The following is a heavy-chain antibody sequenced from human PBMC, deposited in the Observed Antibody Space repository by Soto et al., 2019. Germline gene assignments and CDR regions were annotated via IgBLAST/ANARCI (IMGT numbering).Heavy chain of an antibody. V-gene: IGHV6-1*01. J-gene: IGHJ6*02. D-gene: IGHD6-6*01. CDR2: TYYRSKWYN. CDR1: GDSVSSNSAA. CDR3: ARALSIAARPAMGGRSRKVYYYYGLDV. Sequence: SQTLSLTCAISGDSVSSNSAAWNWIRQSPSRGLEWLGRTYYRSKWYNDYAVSVKSRITINPDTSKNQFSLQLNSVTPEDTAVYYCARALSIAARPAMGGRSRKVYYYYGLDVWGQGTTVTVSS.